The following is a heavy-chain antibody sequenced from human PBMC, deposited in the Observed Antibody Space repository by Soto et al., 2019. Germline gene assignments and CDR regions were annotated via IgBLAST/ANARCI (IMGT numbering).Heavy chain of an antibody. Sequence: PSETLSLTCTVSGGSISSYYWSWIRQPPGKGLEWIGYIYYSGSTNYNPSLKSRVTISVDTSKNQFSLKLSSVTAADTAVYYCARQDWNVKYNWFDPWGQGTLVTVSS. CDR2: IYYSGST. J-gene: IGHJ5*02. V-gene: IGHV4-59*08. D-gene: IGHD1-1*01. CDR1: GGSISSYY. CDR3: ARQDWNVKYNWFDP.